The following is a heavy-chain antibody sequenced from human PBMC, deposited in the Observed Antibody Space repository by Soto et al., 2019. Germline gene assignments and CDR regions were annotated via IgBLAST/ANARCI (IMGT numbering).Heavy chain of an antibody. CDR3: ARVGARDHSSGFVGYYFDY. Sequence: QVQLVQSGAEVKKPGSSVKVSCKASGGTFSSYAISWVRQAPGQGLEWMGGIIPIFGTANYAQKFQGRATITADESTTTAYMELSSLRSEDTAVYYCARVGARDHSSGFVGYYFDYWGQGTLVTVSS. V-gene: IGHV1-69*01. J-gene: IGHJ4*02. D-gene: IGHD3-22*01. CDR1: GGTFSSYA. CDR2: IIPIFGTA.